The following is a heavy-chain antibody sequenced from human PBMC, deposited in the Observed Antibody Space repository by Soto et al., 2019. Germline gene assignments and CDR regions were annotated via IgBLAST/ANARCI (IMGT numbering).Heavy chain of an antibody. J-gene: IGHJ4*02. CDR3: ARAADGYTRRYFDY. D-gene: IGHD5-12*01. CDR2: IYYSGST. CDR1: GGSISSYY. Sequence: SETLSLTCTVSGGSISSYYWSWIRQPPGKGLEWIGYIYYSGSTNYNPSLKSRVTISVDTSKNQFSLKLSSVTAADTAVYYCARAADGYTRRYFDYWGQGTLVTVSS. V-gene: IGHV4-59*12.